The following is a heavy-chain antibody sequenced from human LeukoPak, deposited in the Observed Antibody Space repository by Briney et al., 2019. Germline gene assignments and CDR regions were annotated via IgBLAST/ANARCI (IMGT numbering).Heavy chain of an antibody. CDR3: ARGIVVVPAAMGLRYYYYYMDV. CDR1: GGSFSGYY. J-gene: IGHJ6*03. CDR2: INHSGST. D-gene: IGHD2-2*01. Sequence: SETLSLTCAVYGGSFSGYYWSWIRQPPGKGLEWIGEINHSGSTNYNPSLKSRVTISVDTSKNQFSLKLSSVTAADTAVYYCARGIVVVPAAMGLRYYYYYMDVWAKGPRSSSR. V-gene: IGHV4-34*01.